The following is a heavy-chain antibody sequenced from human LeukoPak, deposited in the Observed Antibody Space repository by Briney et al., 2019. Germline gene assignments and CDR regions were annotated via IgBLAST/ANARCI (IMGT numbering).Heavy chain of an antibody. CDR1: GFIFSTYS. D-gene: IGHD3-10*01. CDR3: ARVPWGSGSGGSFDC. J-gene: IGHJ4*02. CDR2: ISGTGSYI. V-gene: IGHV3-21*01. Sequence: GGSLRLSCAASGFIFSTYSMNWVRQAPGKGLEWVSSISGTGSYIYYADSVKGRFTISRDNAKNSLYLQMSSLRAEDTAVYYCARVPWGSGSGGSFDCWGQGTLVTVSS.